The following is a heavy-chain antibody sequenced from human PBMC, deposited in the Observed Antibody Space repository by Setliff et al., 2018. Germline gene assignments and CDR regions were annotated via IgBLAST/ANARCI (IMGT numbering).Heavy chain of an antibody. Sequence: GASVKVSCKASGYTFISYGISWLRQAPGQGFEWMGWISTNNGKTEYSQKVQGRVTMTTDRSTSTIYMELRSLRSDDTAMYYCARDAPYTNTWRYFDHWGQGTLVT. J-gene: IGHJ4*02. V-gene: IGHV1-18*01. CDR2: ISTNNGKT. CDR1: GYTFISYG. D-gene: IGHD6-13*01. CDR3: ARDAPYTNTWRYFDH.